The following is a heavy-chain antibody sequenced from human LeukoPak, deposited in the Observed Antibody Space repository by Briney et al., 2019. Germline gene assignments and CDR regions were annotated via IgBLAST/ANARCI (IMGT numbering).Heavy chain of an antibody. D-gene: IGHD3-10*01. CDR1: GGSISSYY. J-gene: IGHJ5*02. CDR3: ARDRGLYGEVLFDP. CDR2: IYTSGST. V-gene: IGHV4-4*07. Sequence: SETLSLTCTVSGGSISSYYWSWIRQPAGKELEWIGRIYTSGSTNYNPSLKSRVTMSVDTSTNQFSLKLTSVTAADTAVYYCARDRGLYGEVLFDPWGQGTLVTVSS.